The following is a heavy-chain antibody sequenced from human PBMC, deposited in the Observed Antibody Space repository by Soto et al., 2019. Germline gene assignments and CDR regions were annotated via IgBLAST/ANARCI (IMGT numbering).Heavy chain of an antibody. CDR1: GGSFSGYY. V-gene: IGHV4-34*01. CDR3: ARGRWGGYCTNGVCYYYYYYGMDV. Sequence: SETLSLTCAFYGGSFSGYYWSWIRQPPGKGLEWIGEINHSGSTNYNPSLKSRVTISVDTSKNQFSLKLSSVTAADTAVYYCARGRWGGYCTNGVCYYYYYYGMDVWGQGTTVTVSS. D-gene: IGHD2-8*01. CDR2: INHSGST. J-gene: IGHJ6*02.